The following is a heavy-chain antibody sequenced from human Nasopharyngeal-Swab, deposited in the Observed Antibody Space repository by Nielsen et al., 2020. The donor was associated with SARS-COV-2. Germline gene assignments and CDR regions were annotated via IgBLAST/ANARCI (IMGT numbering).Heavy chain of an antibody. CDR2: LYPDYSDT. D-gene: IGHD2-15*01. CDR1: GYSFTTFW. V-gene: IGHV5-51*01. Sequence: GESLKISCKGSGYSFTTFWITWVRQMPGKGLEWMRILYPDYSDTIYSPSFQGQVTFSVDKSTSTAYMQWSSLKASDTAMYYCARLRGSAFYYYYLDVWGKGTTVTVSS. J-gene: IGHJ6*03. CDR3: ARLRGSAFYYYYLDV.